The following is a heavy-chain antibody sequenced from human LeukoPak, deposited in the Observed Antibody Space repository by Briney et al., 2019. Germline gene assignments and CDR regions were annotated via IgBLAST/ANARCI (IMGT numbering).Heavy chain of an antibody. D-gene: IGHD2-15*01. V-gene: IGHV3-7*01. CDR3: ARFGYVAAVDV. J-gene: IGHJ4*02. CDR2: INPAGSET. Sequence: LSGGSLRLSCAASGFSFSAYWMTWVRQAPGTGLEWVANINPAGSETYYVDPVKGRFSISRDNAKNLVYLQMNSLRAEDTAVYHCARFGYVAAVDVWGQGTPVTVSS. CDR1: GFSFSAYW.